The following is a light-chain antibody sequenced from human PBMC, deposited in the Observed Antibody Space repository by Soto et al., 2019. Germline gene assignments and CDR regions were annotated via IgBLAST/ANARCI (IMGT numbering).Light chain of an antibody. V-gene: IGKV1-12*01. CDR3: QQADTFPIT. Sequence: DIQMTQSPFTLSASVGDRVTISCQASQGISRSLAWYQQKPGKAPKLLIYAASSLQSGVPSRFSGSGFGTDFTLTISSLQPEDSAIYYCQQADTFPITFGQGTRLEIK. CDR2: AAS. J-gene: IGKJ5*01. CDR1: QGISRS.